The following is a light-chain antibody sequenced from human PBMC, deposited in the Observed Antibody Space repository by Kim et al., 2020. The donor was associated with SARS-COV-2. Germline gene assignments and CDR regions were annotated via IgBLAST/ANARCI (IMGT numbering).Light chain of an antibody. J-gene: IGKJ4*01. CDR2: GAS. CDR1: QGVSSK. CDR3: QQYDKWPLT. V-gene: IGKV3-15*01. Sequence: EVVMTQSPDTLSVSPGERGTLSCRASQGVSSKLAWYQQKPGQSPRLLIYGASTRATGIPARFSGSGSGTEFTLTISGLQAEDYAVYYCQQYDKWPLTFCGGTKVDIK.